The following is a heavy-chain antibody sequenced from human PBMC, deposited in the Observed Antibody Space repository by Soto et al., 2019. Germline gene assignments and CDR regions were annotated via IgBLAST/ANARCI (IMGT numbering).Heavy chain of an antibody. CDR1: GGSISSGGYY. Sequence: SETLSLTCTVSGGSISSGGYYWSWIRQHPGKGLEWIGYIYYSGSTYYNPSLKSRVTISVDTSKNQFSLKLSSVTAADTAVYYCASGPYCSSTSCSNYGSGSYLVYWGQGTLVTVSS. V-gene: IGHV4-31*03. CDR2: IYYSGST. CDR3: ASGPYCSSTSCSNYGSGSYLVY. D-gene: IGHD2-2*01. J-gene: IGHJ4*02.